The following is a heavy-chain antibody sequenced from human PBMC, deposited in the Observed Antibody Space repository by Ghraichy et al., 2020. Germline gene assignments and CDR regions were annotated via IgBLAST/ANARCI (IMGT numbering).Heavy chain of an antibody. D-gene: IGHD6-19*01. Sequence: GGSLRLSCAASGFTFSSYSMNWVRQAPGKGLEWVSSISSSSSYIYYADSVKGRFTISRDNAKNSLYLQMNSLRAEDTAVYYCARMFYQWLYPGEVDYYYGMDVWGQETTVTVSS. CDR2: ISSSSSYI. CDR1: GFTFSSYS. CDR3: ARMFYQWLYPGEVDYYYGMDV. V-gene: IGHV3-21*01. J-gene: IGHJ6*02.